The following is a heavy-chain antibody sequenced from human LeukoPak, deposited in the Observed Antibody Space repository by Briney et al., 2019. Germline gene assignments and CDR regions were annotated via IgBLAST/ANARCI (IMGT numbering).Heavy chain of an antibody. V-gene: IGHV3-13*01. CDR1: GFTFDNND. CDR3: VRQPDSARYGFDY. CDR2: IGPAGYT. D-gene: IGHD1-14*01. Sequence: GGSLRLSCEVSGFTFDNNDMHWVRQSTGKGLEWVSAIGPAGYTYYAESVRGRFTITRDTAKQSLYLQMNSLRVEDTAVYHCVRQPDSARYGFDYWGRGTQVTVSS. J-gene: IGHJ4*02.